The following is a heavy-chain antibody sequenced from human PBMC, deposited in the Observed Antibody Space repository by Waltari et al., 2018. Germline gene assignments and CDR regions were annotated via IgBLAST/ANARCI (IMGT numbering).Heavy chain of an antibody. CDR3: ARVSGYNRYNWFDP. CDR1: GGSISSYY. J-gene: IGHJ5*02. CDR2: IYYSVRT. Sequence: QVQLQESGPGLVKPSETLSLTCTVSGGSISSYYWSWIRQPPGKGLEWIGYIYYSVRTNYNPSLKRLVTISVDTSKNQFSLKLSSVTAADTAVYYCARVSGYNRYNWFDPWGQGTLVTVSS. D-gene: IGHD5-18*01. V-gene: IGHV4-59*01.